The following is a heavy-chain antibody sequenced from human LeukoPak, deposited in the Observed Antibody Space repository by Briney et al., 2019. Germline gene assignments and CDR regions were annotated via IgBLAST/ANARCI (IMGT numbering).Heavy chain of an antibody. Sequence: SVKVSCKASGGTFSSYAISWVRQAPGQGLEWMGGIIPIFGTANYAQKFQGRVTITADESTSTAYMELSSLRSEDTAVYYCARDPPSRLYCTNAVCGLHWGRGTLVTVSS. J-gene: IGHJ4*02. V-gene: IGHV1-69*13. CDR3: ARDPPSRLYCTNAVCGLH. D-gene: IGHD2-8*01. CDR2: IIPIFGTA. CDR1: GGTFSSYA.